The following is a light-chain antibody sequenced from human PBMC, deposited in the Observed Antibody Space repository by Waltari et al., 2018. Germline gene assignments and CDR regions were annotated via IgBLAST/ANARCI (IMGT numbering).Light chain of an antibody. J-gene: IGLJ2*01. CDR2: SNN. V-gene: IGLV1-44*01. Sequence: QSVLTQPPSASGTPGQRVTISCAGSNSNIGRNTVNWYRQLPGPAPKLPIYSNNQRPSGVPDRFSGSKSGTSASLAISGLQSEDEAEYYCAAWDDSLRVLFGGGTKLTVL. CDR1: NSNIGRNT. CDR3: AAWDDSLRVL.